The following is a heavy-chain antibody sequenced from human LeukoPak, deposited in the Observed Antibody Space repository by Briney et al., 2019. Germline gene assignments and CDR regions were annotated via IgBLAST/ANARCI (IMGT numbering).Heavy chain of an antibody. CDR1: GFTFSSYS. D-gene: IGHD3-22*01. J-gene: IGHJ4*02. CDR3: ARDQYYYDSSGSDFDY. CDR2: ISSSSSTI. Sequence: PGGSLRLSYAASGFTFSSYSMNWVRQAPGKGLEWVSYISSSSSTIYYADSVKGRFTTSRDNAKNSLYLQMNSLRAEDTAVYYCARDQYYYDSSGSDFDYWGQGTLVTVAS. V-gene: IGHV3-48*01.